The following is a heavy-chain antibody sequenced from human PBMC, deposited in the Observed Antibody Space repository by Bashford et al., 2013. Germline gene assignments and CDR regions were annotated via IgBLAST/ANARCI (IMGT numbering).Heavy chain of an antibody. CDR1: GFTFSTYE. D-gene: IGHD6-13*01. CDR2: LVVVVVPI. J-gene: IGHJ6*02. V-gene: IGHV3-48*03. Sequence: GGSLRLSCAASGFTFSTYEMNWVRQAPGKGWSGFHTLVVVVVPIYYADSVKGRFTISRDNAKNSLYLQMNSLRAEDTAVYYCARNLRYSSSWYYYYYYGMDVWGQGTTVTVSS. CDR3: ARNLRYSSSWYYYYYYGMDV.